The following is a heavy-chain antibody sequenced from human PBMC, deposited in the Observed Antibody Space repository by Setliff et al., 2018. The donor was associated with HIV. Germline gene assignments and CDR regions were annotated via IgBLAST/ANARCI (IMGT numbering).Heavy chain of an antibody. CDR2: INYSGGT. J-gene: IGHJ6*03. CDR3: ARGSDCDTTTCGDYYYMDV. CDR1: GGSFSGYS. D-gene: IGHD2-2*01. V-gene: IGHV4-34*01. Sequence: ENLERKGAVDGGSFSGYSWNWIRQPPGKGLEWIGEINYSGGTNYNPSLKSRVTISVDTSKNQLSLRLTSVTAADTAVYYCARGSDCDTTTCGDYYYMDVWGIGTTVTVSS.